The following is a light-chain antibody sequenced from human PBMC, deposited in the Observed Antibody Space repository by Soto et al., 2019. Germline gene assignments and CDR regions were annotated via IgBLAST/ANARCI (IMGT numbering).Light chain of an antibody. V-gene: IGKV3-20*01. CDR3: QQYSGSPPLT. Sequence: ENVLTQSPGTLSLSPGERATLSCRASRSISGTYLAWYQQKPGQPPRLLMYGASNRATGIPDRFSGSGSGTDFTLTISRLEPEDFAVYYCQQYSGSPPLTFGGGTKVEIK. CDR2: GAS. CDR1: RSISGTY. J-gene: IGKJ4*01.